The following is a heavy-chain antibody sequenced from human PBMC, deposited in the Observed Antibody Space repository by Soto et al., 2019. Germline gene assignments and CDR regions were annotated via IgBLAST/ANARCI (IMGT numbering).Heavy chain of an antibody. D-gene: IGHD3-9*01. J-gene: IGHJ4*02. Sequence: QVQLVESGGGVVQPGRSLRLSCAASGFTFTAYAMHWVRQAPGKGLEWVAVISYAGSNKHYSDSVKGRLTISRDNSKNTLYLQMNSLRAEDTAVYYCARDRYFDSYDFDYWGQGTLVTVSS. CDR3: ARDRYFDSYDFDY. CDR1: GFTFTAYA. CDR2: ISYAGSNK. V-gene: IGHV3-30-3*01.